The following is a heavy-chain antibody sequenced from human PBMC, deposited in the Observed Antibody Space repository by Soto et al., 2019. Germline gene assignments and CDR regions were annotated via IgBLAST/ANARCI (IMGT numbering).Heavy chain of an antibody. CDR1: GFTFSSYG. Sequence: GGSLRLSCIASGFTFSSYGMHWVRQAPGKGLEWVALTSYDGSDKYYADSVKGRFTISRDNSKNTLYLQMNSLRADDTAVYYCAKDNTVMAPDYWGQGTLVTVSS. V-gene: IGHV3-30*18. CDR3: AKDNTVMAPDY. CDR2: TSYDGSDK. D-gene: IGHD5-18*01. J-gene: IGHJ4*02.